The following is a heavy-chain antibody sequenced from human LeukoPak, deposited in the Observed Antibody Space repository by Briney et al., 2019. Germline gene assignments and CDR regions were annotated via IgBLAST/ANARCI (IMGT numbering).Heavy chain of an antibody. CDR3: AKGTRSSSSGYFDY. CDR2: ISGDGGST. D-gene: IGHD6-6*01. Sequence: PGGSLRLSCAASGFTFDDYAMHWVRQAPGKGLEWVSLISGDGGSTYYADSVKGRFTISRDNSKNSLYLQMNSLRAEDTALYYCAKGTRSSSSGYFDYWGQGTLVTVSS. CDR1: GFTFDDYA. V-gene: IGHV3-43*02. J-gene: IGHJ4*02.